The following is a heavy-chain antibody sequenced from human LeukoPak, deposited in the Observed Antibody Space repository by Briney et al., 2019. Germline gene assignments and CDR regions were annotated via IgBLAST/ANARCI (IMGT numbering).Heavy chain of an antibody. CDR1: GGSFSGYY. J-gene: IGHJ6*03. V-gene: IGHV4-34*01. Sequence: KPSETLSLTCAVYGGSFSGYYWSWIRQPPGKGLEWIGEIYHSGSTNYNPSLKSRVTISVDTSKNQFSLKLSSVTAADTAVYYCAKTRSCYYYYMDVWGKGTKVTVSS. CDR2: IYHSGST. CDR3: AKTRSCYYYYMDV.